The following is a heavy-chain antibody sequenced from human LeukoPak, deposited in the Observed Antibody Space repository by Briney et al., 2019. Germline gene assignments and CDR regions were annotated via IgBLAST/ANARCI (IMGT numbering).Heavy chain of an antibody. V-gene: IGHV4-30-4*08. CDR2: IYYGGST. D-gene: IGHD3-10*01. J-gene: IGHJ4*02. Sequence: PSETLSLTCTVSGGSISSCYYYWSWIRQPPGKGLEWIGYIYYGGSTYYNPSLKSRVTMSVDTSKNQFSLKLSSVTAADTAVYYCARARESTFGELSRPKRYFDYWGQGTLVTVSS. CDR1: GGSISSCYYY. CDR3: ARARESTFGELSRPKRYFDY.